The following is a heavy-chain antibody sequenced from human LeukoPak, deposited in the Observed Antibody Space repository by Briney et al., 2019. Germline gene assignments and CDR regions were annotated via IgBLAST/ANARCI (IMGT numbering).Heavy chain of an antibody. CDR2: IYYSGET. D-gene: IGHD2-8*01. Sequence: SETLSLTCRVSGGSISSTSYYWGWIRQPPGKGLEWIASIYYSGETFYNPSPKSRVAISVDTSNNEVFLDLYSVTAADTAMYYCAETNTQDWFDPWGRGTLVTVSS. CDR3: AETNTQDWFDP. CDR1: GGSISSTSYY. J-gene: IGHJ5*02. V-gene: IGHV4-39*07.